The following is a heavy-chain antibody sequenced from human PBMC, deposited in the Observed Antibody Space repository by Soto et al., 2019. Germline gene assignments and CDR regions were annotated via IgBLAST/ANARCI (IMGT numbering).Heavy chain of an antibody. D-gene: IGHD3-3*01. CDR2: IIPLFGTT. CDR3: ARGGFWSGYYSWFDP. Sequence: QVQLVQSGAEVKKPGSSVKVSCKTSGGTISNYAISWERQAPGQGLEWMGGIIPLFGTTNYAQKFQGRVTITADESTRTAYMELSSLRSEDTAVYYCARGGFWSGYYSWFDPWGQGTLVTVSS. V-gene: IGHV1-69*12. J-gene: IGHJ5*02. CDR1: GGTISNYA.